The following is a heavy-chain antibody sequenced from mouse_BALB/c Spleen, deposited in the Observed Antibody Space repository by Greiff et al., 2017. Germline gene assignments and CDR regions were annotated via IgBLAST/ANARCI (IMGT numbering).Heavy chain of an antibody. Sequence: EVKVEESGGGLVQPGGSRKLSCAASGFTFSDYGMAWVRQAPGKGPEWVAFISNLAYSIYYADTVTGRFTISRENAKNTLYLEMSSLRSEDTAMYYCARDRGYGAMDYWGQGTSVTVSS. CDR3: ARDRGYGAMDY. CDR2: ISNLAYSI. D-gene: IGHD2-14*01. CDR1: GFTFSDYG. V-gene: IGHV5-15*02. J-gene: IGHJ4*01.